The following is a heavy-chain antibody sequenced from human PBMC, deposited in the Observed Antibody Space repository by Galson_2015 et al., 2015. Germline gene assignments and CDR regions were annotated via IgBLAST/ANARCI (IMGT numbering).Heavy chain of an antibody. CDR2: ISYDGSFQ. J-gene: IGHJ3*02. V-gene: IGHV3-30*01. D-gene: IGHD6-25*01. Sequence: SLRLSCAASGFTFSDYAMHWVRQAPGKGLEWVAVISYDGSFQFYADSVKGRFTISRDSSKNTLSLQMNSLSAADMAVYYCARPLRSGSRDAFDIWGQGTMVTVSS. CDR1: GFTFSDYA. CDR3: ARPLRSGSRDAFDI.